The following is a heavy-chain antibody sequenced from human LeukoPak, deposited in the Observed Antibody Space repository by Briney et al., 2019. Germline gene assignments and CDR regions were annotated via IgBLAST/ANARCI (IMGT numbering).Heavy chain of an antibody. CDR1: GYSISSGYY. CDR2: IYHSGST. Sequence: SETLSLTCTVSGYSISSGYYWGWIRQPPGKGLEWIGSIYHSGSTYYNPSLKSRVAISVDTSKNQFSLKLSSVTAADTAVYYCAKITIFSRFDPWGQGTLVTVSS. V-gene: IGHV4-38-2*02. D-gene: IGHD3-9*01. J-gene: IGHJ5*02. CDR3: AKITIFSRFDP.